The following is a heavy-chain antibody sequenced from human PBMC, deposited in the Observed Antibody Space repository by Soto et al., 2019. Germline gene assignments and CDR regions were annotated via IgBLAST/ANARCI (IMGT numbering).Heavy chain of an antibody. CDR3: ARTVADSLRSPNSWYPDY. CDR1: GGSISSGGYY. CDR2: IYYSGST. J-gene: IGHJ4*02. Sequence: QVQLQESGPGLLKPSQTLSLPCTVSGGSISSGGYYWSWSRQHPGKGLEWIVSIYYSGSTYYNPSIKSRVTISVYTSKNQFSLKLSSVTAADTAVYYCARTVADSLRSPNSWYPDYWGQGTMVTVSS. D-gene: IGHD6-13*01. V-gene: IGHV4-31*03.